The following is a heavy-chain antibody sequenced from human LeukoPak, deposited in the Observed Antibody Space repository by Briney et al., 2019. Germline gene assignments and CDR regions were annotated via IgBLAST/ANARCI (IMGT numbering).Heavy chain of an antibody. Sequence: PSETLSLTCTVSGGSISSNYWSWIRQPPGKGLEWIGYIYYSGSTNYNPSLKSRVTISVDTSKNQFSLKLSSVTAADTAVYYCARDRHSYDSSGYYFHVWYFDLWGRGTLVTVSS. D-gene: IGHD3-22*01. CDR3: ARDRHSYDSSGYYFHVWYFDL. CDR2: IYYSGST. V-gene: IGHV4-59*01. CDR1: GGSISSNY. J-gene: IGHJ2*01.